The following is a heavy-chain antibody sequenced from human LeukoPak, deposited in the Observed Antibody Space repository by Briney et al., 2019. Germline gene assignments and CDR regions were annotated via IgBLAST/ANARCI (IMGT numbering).Heavy chain of an antibody. CDR2: IYYSGST. Sequence: SETLSLTCTVSGGSISSYYWSWLRQPPGKGLEWIGYIYYSGSTNYNPSLKSRVTISVDTSKNQFSLKLSSVTAADTAVYYCARHHYYDSSGYYGDAFDIWGQGTMVTVSS. V-gene: IGHV4-59*08. CDR3: ARHHYYDSSGYYGDAFDI. CDR1: GGSISSYY. D-gene: IGHD3-22*01. J-gene: IGHJ3*02.